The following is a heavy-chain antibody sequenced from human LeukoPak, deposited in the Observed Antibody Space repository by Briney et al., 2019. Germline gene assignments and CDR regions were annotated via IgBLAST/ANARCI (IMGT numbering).Heavy chain of an antibody. Sequence: SQTLSLTCTVSGGSISSGDYYWSWIHQPPGKGLEWIGYIYYSGSTYYNPSLKSRVTISVDTSKNQFSLKLSSLTAADTAVYYCARVGALWWFDSWGQGTLVTVSS. CDR2: IYYSGST. CDR3: ARVGALWWFDS. CDR1: GGSISSGDYY. D-gene: IGHD3-10*01. V-gene: IGHV4-30-4*01. J-gene: IGHJ5*01.